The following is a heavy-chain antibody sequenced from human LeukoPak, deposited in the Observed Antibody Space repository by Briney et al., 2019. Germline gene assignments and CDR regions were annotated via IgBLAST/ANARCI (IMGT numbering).Heavy chain of an antibody. CDR3: VREGVEMATISAFDI. CDR1: GFTFSSYW. Sequence: GGSLRLSCAASGFTFSSYWMHWVRQAPGKGLVWVSRINSDGSSATYADSVKGRFTISRDNAKNTLYLQMNSLRDEDTAVYYCVREGVEMATISAFDIWGQGTMVTVSS. D-gene: IGHD5-24*01. V-gene: IGHV3-74*01. CDR2: INSDGSSA. J-gene: IGHJ3*02.